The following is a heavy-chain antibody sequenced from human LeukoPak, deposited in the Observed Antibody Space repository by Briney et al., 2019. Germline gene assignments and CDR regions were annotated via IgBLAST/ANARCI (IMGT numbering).Heavy chain of an antibody. CDR3: ASSFSTTVTYFFDY. V-gene: IGHV1-18*01. CDR2: ISAYNGNT. CDR1: GYTFTSYG. Sequence: EASVKVSCKASGYTFTSYGISWVRQAPGQGLEWMGWISAYNGNTNYAQKLQGRVTMTTDTSTSTAYMELRSLRSDDTAVYYCASSFSTTVTYFFDYWGQGTLVTVSS. D-gene: IGHD4-17*01. J-gene: IGHJ4*02.